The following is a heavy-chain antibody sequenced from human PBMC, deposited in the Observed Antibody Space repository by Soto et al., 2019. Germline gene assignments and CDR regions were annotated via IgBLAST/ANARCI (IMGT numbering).Heavy chain of an antibody. D-gene: IGHD3-3*01. CDR1: GFTFSSYA. Sequence: PGGSLRLSCAASGFTFSSYAMHWVRQAPGKGLEWVAVISYDGSNKYYADSVKGRFTISRDNSKNTLYLQMNSLRAEDTAVYYCARDLRITIFGVGIHYYYYGMDVWGQGTTVTVSS. CDR2: ISYDGSNK. V-gene: IGHV3-30-3*01. J-gene: IGHJ6*02. CDR3: ARDLRITIFGVGIHYYYYGMDV.